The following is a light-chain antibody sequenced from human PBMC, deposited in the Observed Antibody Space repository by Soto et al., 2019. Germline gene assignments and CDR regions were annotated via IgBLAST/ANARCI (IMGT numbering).Light chain of an antibody. V-gene: IGKV3-20*01. Sequence: EVVLTESPGTVSLSRGERATLSCRASERSYSAYLGWYHQKPGQAPSLLLSRTSSRATAIPDTFSRSAPGPAFTPTISTLEHDDSAVYSCPQYGNSPITSGHGTRPEIK. CDR2: RTS. CDR1: ERSYSAY. J-gene: IGKJ5*01. CDR3: PQYGNSPIT.